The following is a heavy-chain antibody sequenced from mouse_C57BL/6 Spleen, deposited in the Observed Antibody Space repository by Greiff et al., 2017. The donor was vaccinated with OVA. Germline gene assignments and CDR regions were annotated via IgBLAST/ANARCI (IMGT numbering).Heavy chain of an antibody. CDR2: ISSGGDYI. Sequence: EVQGVESGEGLVKPGGSLKLSCAASGFTFSSYAMSWVRQTPEKRLEWVAYISSGGDYIYYADTVKGRFTISRDNARNTLYLQMSSLKSEDTAMDYCTRDSHDYGSSEGNAMDYWGQGTSVTVSS. D-gene: IGHD1-1*01. V-gene: IGHV5-9-1*02. CDR1: GFTFSSYA. CDR3: TRDSHDYGSSEGNAMDY. J-gene: IGHJ4*01.